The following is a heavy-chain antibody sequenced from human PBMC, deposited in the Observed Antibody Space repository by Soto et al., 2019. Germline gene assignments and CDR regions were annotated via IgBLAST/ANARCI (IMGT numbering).Heavy chain of an antibody. Sequence: SETLSLTCSVSGDSISSYYLSWIRQPPGKGLEWIGYMYNTGSTIYNPSLKSRVTISVDTSKNQFSLKLNSVTAADTAVYYCARDLWGYCGADCYPLDVWGQGTTVTVSS. CDR2: MYNTGST. V-gene: IGHV4-59*01. CDR3: ARDLWGYCGADCYPLDV. CDR1: GDSISSYY. J-gene: IGHJ6*02. D-gene: IGHD2-21*02.